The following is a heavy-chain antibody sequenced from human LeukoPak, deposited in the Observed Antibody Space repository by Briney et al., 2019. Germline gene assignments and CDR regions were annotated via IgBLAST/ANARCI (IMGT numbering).Heavy chain of an antibody. Sequence: MPSETLSLTCTVSGGSISSYYWSRIRQPPGKGLEWIGYIYYSGSTNYNPSLKSRVTISVDTSKNQFSLKLSSVTAADTAVYYCARETIPLGYCSSTSCLRYFDYWGQGTLVTVSS. CDR2: IYYSGST. J-gene: IGHJ4*02. CDR1: GGSISSYY. D-gene: IGHD2-2*01. V-gene: IGHV4-59*01. CDR3: ARETIPLGYCSSTSCLRYFDY.